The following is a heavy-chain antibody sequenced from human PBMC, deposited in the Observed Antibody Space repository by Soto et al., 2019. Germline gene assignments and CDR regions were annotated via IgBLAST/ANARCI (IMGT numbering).Heavy chain of an antibody. Sequence: SVKVSCKASGGTFSSYAISWVRQAPGQGLEWMGGIIPIFGAANYAQKFQGRVTITADKSTSTSYMELSSLRSEDTAVYYCARDRRPYYYDSLRYWGQGTLVTVAS. D-gene: IGHD3-22*01. CDR2: IIPIFGAA. V-gene: IGHV1-69*06. CDR3: ARDRRPYYYDSLRY. CDR1: GGTFSSYA. J-gene: IGHJ4*02.